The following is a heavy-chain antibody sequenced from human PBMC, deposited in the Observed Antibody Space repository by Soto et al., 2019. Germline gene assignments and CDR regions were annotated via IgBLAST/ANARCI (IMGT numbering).Heavy chain of an antibody. CDR3: ARDRGSSWYEPWFDP. CDR1: GFTFSSYS. J-gene: IGHJ5*02. D-gene: IGHD6-13*01. Sequence: EVQLVESGGGLVKPGGSLRLSCAASGFTFSSYSMNWVRQAPGKGLEWVSSISSSSSYIYYADSVKGRFTISRDNAKNSLYLQMNSLRAEDTAVYYCARDRGSSWYEPWFDPWGQGTLVTVSS. V-gene: IGHV3-21*01. CDR2: ISSSSSYI.